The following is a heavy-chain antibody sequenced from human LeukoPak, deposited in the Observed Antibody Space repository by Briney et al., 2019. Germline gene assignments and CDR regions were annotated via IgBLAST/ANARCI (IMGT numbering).Heavy chain of an antibody. CDR3: ARETKPLANPQYYFFMDV. D-gene: IGHD6-6*01. CDR1: GGSFSGYY. Sequence: PSETLSLTCAINGGSFSGYYVTWIRQAPGKGLEWIGEINPRGSTIHNPSLKSRVTISLDTSKNQFSLKLSSVTAADTAVYYCARETKPLANPQYYFFMDVWGKGTTVTVSS. CDR2: INPRGST. J-gene: IGHJ6*03. V-gene: IGHV4-34*01.